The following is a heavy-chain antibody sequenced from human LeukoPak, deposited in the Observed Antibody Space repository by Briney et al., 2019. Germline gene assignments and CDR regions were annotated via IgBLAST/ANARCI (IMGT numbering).Heavy chain of an antibody. Sequence: PSETLSLTCAVYGGSFSGYYWSWIRQPPGKGLEWIGEINHSGSTNYNPSLKSRVTISVDTSKNQFSLKLSSVTAADTAVYYRARMATIIHDYWGQGTLVTVSS. CDR1: GGSFSGYY. CDR3: ARMATIIHDY. CDR2: INHSGST. J-gene: IGHJ4*02. V-gene: IGHV4-34*01. D-gene: IGHD5-24*01.